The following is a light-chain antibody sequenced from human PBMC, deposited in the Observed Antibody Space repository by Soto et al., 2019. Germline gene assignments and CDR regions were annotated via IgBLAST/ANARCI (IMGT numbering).Light chain of an antibody. CDR2: GAS. Sequence: EIVMTQSPATLSVSPGERATLSCRASQSVSSDLAWYQQKPGQAPRLLISGASTRATGIPARFSGSGSGTEFTLTISSLQSEDFAVYYCQQYNNWPPLTFGGGTKVTI. J-gene: IGKJ4*01. CDR1: QSVSSD. CDR3: QQYNNWPPLT. V-gene: IGKV3-15*01.